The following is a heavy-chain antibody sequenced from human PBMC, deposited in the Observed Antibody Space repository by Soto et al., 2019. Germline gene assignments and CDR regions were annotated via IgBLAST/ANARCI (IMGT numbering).Heavy chain of an antibody. Sequence: ASVKVSCKASGYTFTSYGISWVRQAPGQGLEWMGWISAYNGNTNYAQKLQGRVTMTTDTSTSTAYMELRSLRSDDTAVYYCASAYYYGSGSYFAFDIWGQGTMVTVSS. CDR2: ISAYNGNT. CDR1: GYTFTSYG. J-gene: IGHJ3*02. CDR3: ASAYYYGSGSYFAFDI. D-gene: IGHD3-10*01. V-gene: IGHV1-18*01.